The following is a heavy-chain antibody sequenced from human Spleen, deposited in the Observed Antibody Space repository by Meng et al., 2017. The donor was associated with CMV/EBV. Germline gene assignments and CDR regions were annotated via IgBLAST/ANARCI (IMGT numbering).Heavy chain of an antibody. Sequence: GGSLRLSCAASGFTFSDYYMSWIRQAPGKGLEWVSSISSSSSHIYYTDSVKGRFTISRDNAKNSLYLQMNSLRAEDTAVYYCARDLGSSSYYYYGMDVWGQGTTVTVSS. V-gene: IGHV3-11*06. CDR1: GFTFSDYY. D-gene: IGHD6-6*01. CDR2: ISSSSSHI. CDR3: ARDLGSSSYYYYGMDV. J-gene: IGHJ6*02.